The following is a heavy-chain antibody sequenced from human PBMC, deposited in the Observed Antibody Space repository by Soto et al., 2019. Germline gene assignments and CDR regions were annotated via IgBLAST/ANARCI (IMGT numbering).Heavy chain of an antibody. CDR2: IYWDDDK. J-gene: IGHJ4*02. D-gene: IGHD6-13*01. Sequence: SGPTLVNPTQTLTLTRTFSGFSLSTRGVGVGWIRQPPGKALEWLALIYWDDDKRYSPSLKTRLTITKDISKNQVVLTMTNMDPIDTATYSCAHIGVSRWFDFWGQGTLVTVSS. CDR3: AHIGVSRWFDF. V-gene: IGHV2-5*02. CDR1: GFSLSTRGVG.